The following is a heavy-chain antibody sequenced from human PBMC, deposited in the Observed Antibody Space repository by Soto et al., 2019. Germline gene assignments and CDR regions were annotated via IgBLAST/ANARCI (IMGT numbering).Heavy chain of an antibody. CDR3: AKSHCSGGSCYSAAFS. Sequence: GGSLRLSCAASGFTFSSYAMSWVRQAPGKGLEWVSAISGSGGSTYYADSVKGRFTISRDNSKNTLYLQMNGLRAEETAVYYCAKSHCSGGSCYSAAFSWGQGTLVTVSS. CDR2: ISGSGGST. V-gene: IGHV3-23*01. J-gene: IGHJ5*02. D-gene: IGHD2-15*01. CDR1: GFTFSSYA.